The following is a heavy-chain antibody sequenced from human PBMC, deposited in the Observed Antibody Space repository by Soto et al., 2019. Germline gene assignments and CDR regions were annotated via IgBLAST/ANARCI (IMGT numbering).Heavy chain of an antibody. CDR2: IYYSGST. CDR3: ARVRTAAAGEFDY. V-gene: IGHV4-59*01. D-gene: IGHD6-13*01. Sequence: SETLSLTCTVSGGSISSYYWSWIRQPPGKGLEWIGYIYYSGSTNYNPSLKSRVTISVDTSKNQFSLKLSSVTAADTAVYYCARVRTAAAGEFDYWGQGTLVTVSS. CDR1: GGSISSYY. J-gene: IGHJ4*02.